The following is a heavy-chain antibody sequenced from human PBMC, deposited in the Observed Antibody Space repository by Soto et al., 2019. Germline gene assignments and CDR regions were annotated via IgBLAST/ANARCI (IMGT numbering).Heavy chain of an antibody. CDR3: ARNNHFASDI. J-gene: IGHJ3*02. Sequence: PGGSLRLSCAASGFTFDDYAMHWVRQAPGKGLEWVSGISWNSGSIGYADSVKGRFTISRDNAKNSLYLQMNSLRAEDTAVYYCARNNHFASDIWGQGTMVTVSS. V-gene: IGHV3-9*01. CDR2: ISWNSGSI. CDR1: GFTFDDYA.